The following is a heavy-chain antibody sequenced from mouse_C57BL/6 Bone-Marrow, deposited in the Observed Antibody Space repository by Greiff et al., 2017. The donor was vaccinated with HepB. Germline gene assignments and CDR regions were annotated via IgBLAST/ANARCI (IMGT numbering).Heavy chain of an antibody. CDR2: IYPGDGDT. J-gene: IGHJ4*01. Sequence: VQGVESGPELVKPGASVKISCKASGYAFSSSWMNWVKQRPGKGLEWIGRIYPGDGDTNYNGKFKGKATLTADKSSSTAYMQLSSLTSEDSAIYFCARSTMVRRMDYWGQGTSVTVSS. V-gene: IGHV1-82*01. CDR1: GYAFSSSW. D-gene: IGHD2-2*01. CDR3: ARSTMVRRMDY.